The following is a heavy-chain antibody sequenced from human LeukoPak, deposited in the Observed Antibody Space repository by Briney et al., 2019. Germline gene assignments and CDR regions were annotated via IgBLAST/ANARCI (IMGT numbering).Heavy chain of an antibody. D-gene: IGHD1-14*01. Sequence: GSSVTVSCTASVYTFTGYYMHWVRQAPGQGLEWMGWINPNSGGTNYSQKFQGRVTMTRDTSISTAYMELSRLRSDDTAVYYCAKTSFHYGMDVWGQGTTVTVSS. CDR1: VYTFTGYY. CDR2: INPNSGGT. CDR3: AKTSFHYGMDV. V-gene: IGHV1-2*02. J-gene: IGHJ6*02.